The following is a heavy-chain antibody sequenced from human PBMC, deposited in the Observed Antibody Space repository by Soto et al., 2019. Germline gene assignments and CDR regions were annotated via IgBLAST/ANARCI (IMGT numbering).Heavy chain of an antibody. CDR1: GYTFTSYA. Sequence: GASVKVSCKASGYTFTSYAMHWVRQAPGQRLEWMGWINAGNGNTKYSQKFQGRVTITRDTSASTAYMELSSLRSEDTAVYYCARVARQDYYDSSGYYLTFDYWGQGTLVTVSS. V-gene: IGHV1-3*01. D-gene: IGHD3-22*01. CDR2: INAGNGNT. CDR3: ARVARQDYYDSSGYYLTFDY. J-gene: IGHJ4*02.